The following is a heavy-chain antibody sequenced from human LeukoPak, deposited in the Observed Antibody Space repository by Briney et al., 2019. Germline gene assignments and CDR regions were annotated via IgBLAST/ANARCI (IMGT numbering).Heavy chain of an antibody. J-gene: IGHJ6*03. CDR1: GGSISSSSYY. Sequence: PSETLSLTCTVSGGSISSSSYYWGWIRQPPGKGLEWIGSIYYSGSTYYNPSLKSQITISVDTSKNQFSLKLSSVTAADTAVYYCARAVAGTGVWYYYYYMDVWGKGTTVTVSS. CDR2: IYYSGST. V-gene: IGHV4-39*07. D-gene: IGHD6-19*01. CDR3: ARAVAGTGVWYYYYYMDV.